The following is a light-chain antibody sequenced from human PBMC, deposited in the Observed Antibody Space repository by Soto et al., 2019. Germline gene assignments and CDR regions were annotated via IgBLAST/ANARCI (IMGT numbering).Light chain of an antibody. CDR2: GAS. CDR3: QQYGSSGT. V-gene: IGKV3-20*01. J-gene: IGKJ1*01. CDR1: QSVSSSS. Sequence: IVLTQSPCTLSLSPGERATLSCRASQSVSSSSLAWYQQKPGQAPRLLIYGASNRATGIPDRFSGSGSGTDFTLTISRLEPEDFAVYYCQQYGSSGTFGQGTKVDIK.